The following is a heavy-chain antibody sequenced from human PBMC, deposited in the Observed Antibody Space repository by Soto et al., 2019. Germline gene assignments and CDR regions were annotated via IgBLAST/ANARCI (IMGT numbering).Heavy chain of an antibody. Sequence: GGSLRLSCAASGFTFSSYAMSWVRQAPGKGLEWVSTISNSGGSTYYADSVKGRFTISRDNSKNTLFLQMNSLRAEDTAVYYCAKFGPYYYYGMDVWGQGTTVTVSS. J-gene: IGHJ6*02. CDR2: ISNSGGST. CDR1: GFTFSSYA. V-gene: IGHV3-23*01. D-gene: IGHD3-16*01. CDR3: AKFGPYYYYGMDV.